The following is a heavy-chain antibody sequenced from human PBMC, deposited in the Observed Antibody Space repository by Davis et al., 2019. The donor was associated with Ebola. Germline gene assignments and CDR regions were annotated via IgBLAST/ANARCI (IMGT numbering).Heavy chain of an antibody. J-gene: IGHJ4*02. Sequence: GESLKISCAASGFTFSSYSMNWVRQAPGKGLEWVSYISSSSSTIYYADSVKGRFTISRDNSKNTLYLQMNSLRAEDTAVYYCARGIGEDWGQGTLVTVSS. CDR2: ISSSSSTI. V-gene: IGHV3-48*01. D-gene: IGHD2-21*01. CDR3: ARGIGED. CDR1: GFTFSSYS.